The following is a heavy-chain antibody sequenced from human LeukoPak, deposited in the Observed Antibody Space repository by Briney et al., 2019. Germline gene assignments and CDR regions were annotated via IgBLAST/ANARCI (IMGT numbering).Heavy chain of an antibody. V-gene: IGHV4-31*03. Sequence: SETLSLTCTVSGGSISRGDYYWSWIRQHPGKGLEWIGYIYYSGRTYYNPSLKSRVTISVDTSKNQFSLNLSSVTAADTAVYYRAGADTTGGGIFHYWGQGTLVTVSS. CDR1: GGSISRGDYY. J-gene: IGHJ4*02. CDR2: IYYSGRT. D-gene: IGHD1-1*01. CDR3: AGADTTGGGIFHY.